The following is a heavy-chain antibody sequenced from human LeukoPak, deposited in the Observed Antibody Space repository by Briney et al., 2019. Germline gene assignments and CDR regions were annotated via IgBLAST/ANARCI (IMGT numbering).Heavy chain of an antibody. Sequence: GGSLRLSCAASGFTFSSYGMHWVRQAPGKGLEWVAVISYDGSNKYYADSVKGRFTISRDNSKNTLYLQMNSLRAEDTAVYYCARGGGSKGINWFDPWGQGTLVTVSS. V-gene: IGHV3-30*03. CDR1: GFTFSSYG. CDR2: ISYDGSNK. D-gene: IGHD5-24*01. CDR3: ARGGGSKGINWFDP. J-gene: IGHJ5*02.